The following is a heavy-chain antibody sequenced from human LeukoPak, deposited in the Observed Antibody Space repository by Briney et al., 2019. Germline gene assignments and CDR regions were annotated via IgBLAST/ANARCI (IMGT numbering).Heavy chain of an antibody. D-gene: IGHD3-10*01. CDR3: VLNNHYGSGSYRQGYYYYYMDV. J-gene: IGHJ6*03. CDR2: VDPEDGET. V-gene: IGHV1-69-2*01. Sequence: ATVKISCKASGYTFTDYYMHWVQQAPGKGLEWMGRVDPEDGETIYAEKFQGRVTITADTSTDTAYMELSSLRSEDTAVYYCVLNNHYGSGSYRQGYYYYYMDVWGKGTTVTVSS. CDR1: GYTFTDYY.